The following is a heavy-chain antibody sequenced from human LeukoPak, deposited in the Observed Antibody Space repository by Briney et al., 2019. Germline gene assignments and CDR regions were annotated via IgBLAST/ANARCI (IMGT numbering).Heavy chain of an antibody. J-gene: IGHJ4*02. CDR2: VFDSGGT. V-gene: IGHV4-59*01. CDR3: ARGYSSSWNYFDY. D-gene: IGHD6-13*01. CDR1: GGSISNYW. Sequence: SETLSLTCTVSGGSISNYWWSWIRQPPGKGLEWIGCVFDSGGTNYNPSLKSRVTISVDTSKKQFSLKLSSVTAADTAVYYCARGYSSSWNYFDYWGQGTLVTVSA.